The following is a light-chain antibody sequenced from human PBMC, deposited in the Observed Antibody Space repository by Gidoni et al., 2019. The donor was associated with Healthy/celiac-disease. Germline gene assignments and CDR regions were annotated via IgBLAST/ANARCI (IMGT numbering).Light chain of an antibody. CDR2: GAS. J-gene: IGKJ2*01. V-gene: IGKV3-15*01. Sequence: EIVMPQSQATLSVSPGERATLSCRASQSVSSNLAWYQQKPGQAPRLLIYGASTRATGIPARFSGSGSGTEFTLTISSLQSEDFAVYYCQQYNNWPPYTFXQXTKLEIK. CDR3: QQYNNWPPYT. CDR1: QSVSSN.